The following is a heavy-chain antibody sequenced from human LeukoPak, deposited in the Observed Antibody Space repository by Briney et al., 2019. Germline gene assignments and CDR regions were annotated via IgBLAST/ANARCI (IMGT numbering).Heavy chain of an antibody. J-gene: IGHJ4*02. CDR1: GYSFTSYW. V-gene: IGHV5-51*01. Sequence: GESLKISCKGSGYSFTSYWIGWVRQMPGKGLEWMGIIYPGDSDTRYSPSFQGQVTISADKSISTAYLQRSSLKASDTAMYYCARQHDILTGRNHIDYWGQGTLVTVSS. CDR3: ARQHDILTGRNHIDY. D-gene: IGHD3-9*01. CDR2: IYPGDSDT.